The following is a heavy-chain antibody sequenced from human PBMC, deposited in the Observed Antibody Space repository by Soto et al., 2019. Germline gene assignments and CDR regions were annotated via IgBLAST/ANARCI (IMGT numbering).Heavy chain of an antibody. Sequence: QVQLVESGGGVVQPGRSLRLSCAASGFTFSTYGMHWVRQAPGKGLEWVAVISYDGGNKYYVDSVKGRFTISRDNSKNTLFLQMNSVRAEDTAVYYCAKDHNHLLTYYYYGMDVWGQGTTVTVSS. CDR1: GFTFSTYG. J-gene: IGHJ6*02. D-gene: IGHD1-26*01. CDR2: ISYDGGNK. V-gene: IGHV3-30*18. CDR3: AKDHNHLLTYYYYGMDV.